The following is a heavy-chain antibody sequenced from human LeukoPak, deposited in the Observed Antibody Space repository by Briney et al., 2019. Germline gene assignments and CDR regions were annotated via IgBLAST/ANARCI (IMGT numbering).Heavy chain of an antibody. J-gene: IGHJ4*02. V-gene: IGHV3-23*01. D-gene: IGHD3-10*01. Sequence: GGSLRLSCAASGFTFSNYAMRWVRQAPGKGLEWVSTITGRSESTYYADSVKGRFTISRDNSKNALYLQMNSLRAEDTAVYYCARVRYYDSGSYFDYWGQGTLVTVSS. CDR1: GFTFSNYA. CDR3: ARVRYYDSGSYFDY. CDR2: ITGRSEST.